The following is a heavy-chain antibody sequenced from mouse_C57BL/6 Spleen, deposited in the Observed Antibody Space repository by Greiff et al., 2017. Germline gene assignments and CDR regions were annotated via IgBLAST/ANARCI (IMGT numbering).Heavy chain of an antibody. Sequence: QVQLKQSGPGLVQPSQSLSITCTVSGFSFTSYGVHWVRQSPGKGLEWLGVIWRGGSTDYNAAFMSRLSITKDNSKSQVFFKMNSLQADDTAIYYCAKSYDDYDEDYYAMDYWGQGTSVTVSS. CDR2: IWRGGST. J-gene: IGHJ4*01. CDR3: AKSYDDYDEDYYAMDY. D-gene: IGHD2-4*01. CDR1: GFSFTSYG. V-gene: IGHV2-5*01.